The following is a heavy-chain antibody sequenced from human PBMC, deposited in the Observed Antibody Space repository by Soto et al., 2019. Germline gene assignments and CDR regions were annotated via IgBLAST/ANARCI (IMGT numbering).Heavy chain of an antibody. V-gene: IGHV1-69*06. D-gene: IGHD5-18*01. CDR1: GGTFSSYA. CDR3: ARARKLWIQLWSSIAYYYDCIDV. J-gene: IGHJ6*02. Sequence: QVQLVQSGAEVKKPGSSVKVSCKASGGTFSSYAISWVRQAPGQGRERMGGIIPIFGTANYAQKFQGRVTITADKSTSTAYMELSSLRSEDTAVYYCARARKLWIQLWSSIAYYYDCIDVCGQGTTVTFSS. CDR2: IIPIFGTA.